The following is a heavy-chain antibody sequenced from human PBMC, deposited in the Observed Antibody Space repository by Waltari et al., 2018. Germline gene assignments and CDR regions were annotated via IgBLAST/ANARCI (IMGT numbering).Heavy chain of an antibody. CDR2: ISSSSSYI. CDR1: GFTFSSYS. V-gene: IGHV3-21*01. D-gene: IGHD2-8*01. Sequence: EVQLVESGGGLVKPGGSLRLSCAASGFTFSSYSMNWVRHAPGKGLEWVSSISSSSSYIYYADSVKGRFTISRDNAKNSLYLQMNSLRAEDTAVYYCARDGKDVLMVYAISKAYYYYGMDVWGQGTTVTVSS. CDR3: ARDGKDVLMVYAISKAYYYYGMDV. J-gene: IGHJ6*02.